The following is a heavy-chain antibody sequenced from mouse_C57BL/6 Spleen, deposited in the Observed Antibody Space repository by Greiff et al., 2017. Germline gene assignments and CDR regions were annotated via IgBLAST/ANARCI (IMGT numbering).Heavy chain of an antibody. CDR2: INPNNGGT. D-gene: IGHD2-4*01. CDR1: GYTFTDYN. CDR3: APYDYDEDFAY. Sequence: VQLQQSGPELVKPGASVKMSCKASGYTFTDYNMHWVKQSHGKSLEWIGYINPNNGGTSYNQKFKGKATLTVNKSSRTAYMELRSLTSEDSAVYYCAPYDYDEDFAYWGQGTLVTVSA. J-gene: IGHJ3*01. V-gene: IGHV1-22*01.